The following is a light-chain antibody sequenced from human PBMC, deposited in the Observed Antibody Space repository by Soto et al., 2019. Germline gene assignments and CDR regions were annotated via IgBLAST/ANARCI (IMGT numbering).Light chain of an antibody. J-gene: IGLJ2*01. CDR2: DVI. CDR1: SSDVGGYNY. V-gene: IGLV2-14*03. CDR3: SSYTSSSTYVV. Sequence: QSVLTQPASVSGSPGQSITISCTGTSSDVGGYNYVSWYQQHPGKAPKLMIYDVINRPSGVSNRFSGSKSGNSASLTISGLQAEDEADYYCSSYTSSSTYVVFGGGTEVTVL.